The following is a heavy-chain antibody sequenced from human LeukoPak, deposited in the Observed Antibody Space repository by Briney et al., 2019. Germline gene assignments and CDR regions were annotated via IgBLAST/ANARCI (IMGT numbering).Heavy chain of an antibody. CDR1: GFTFSNYW. D-gene: IGHD6-19*01. CDR2: IDNGGSDT. CDR3: ARGLSYAVAYGDY. J-gene: IGHJ4*02. V-gene: IGHV3-74*01. Sequence: GGSLRLSCAASGFTFSNYWMHWVRQAPGKGLVWVSRIDNGGSDTRHADSVRGRFTVSRDNAKNTLYLQLNSLRADDTAVYYCARGLSYAVAYGDYWGQGTLVTVSS.